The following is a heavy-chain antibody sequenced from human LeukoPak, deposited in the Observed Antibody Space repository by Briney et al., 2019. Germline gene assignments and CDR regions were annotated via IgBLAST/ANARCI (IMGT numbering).Heavy chain of an antibody. J-gene: IGHJ4*02. CDR3: VRESNGWYDY. Sequence: ASVKVSCKASGYTFTDYYMHWVRQAPGQGLEWLGWINPNSGVPNYAQQFQGRVTMTRDTSISTAFMDLSSLRSDDTAVYYCVRESNGWYDYWGQGALVTVSS. CDR1: GYTFTDYY. D-gene: IGHD6-19*01. V-gene: IGHV1-2*02. CDR2: INPNSGVP.